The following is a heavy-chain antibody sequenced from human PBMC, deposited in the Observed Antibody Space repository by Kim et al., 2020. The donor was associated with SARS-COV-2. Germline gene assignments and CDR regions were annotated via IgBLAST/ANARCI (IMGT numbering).Heavy chain of an antibody. CDR3: ARGAVVTPIDAFDI. V-gene: IGHV3-21*01. J-gene: IGHJ3*02. D-gene: IGHD2-15*01. Sequence: AYSVGGRFTISRDNAKNSLYLQMNSLRAEDTAVYYCARGAVVTPIDAFDIWGQGTMVTVSS.